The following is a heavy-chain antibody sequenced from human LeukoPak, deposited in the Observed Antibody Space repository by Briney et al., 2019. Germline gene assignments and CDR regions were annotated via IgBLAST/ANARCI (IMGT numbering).Heavy chain of an antibody. CDR3: ARDGGYHSSGPFDY. Sequence: GGSPRLSCAASGFTFSSHGMHWVRQAPGKGLEWVSIIWYDGSDEYYADSVKGRFTISRDNSKNTLYLQMNSLRAEDTAVYYCARDGGYHSSGPFDYWGQGTLVTVSS. CDR2: IWYDGSDE. CDR1: GFTFSSHG. V-gene: IGHV3-33*01. J-gene: IGHJ4*02. D-gene: IGHD3-22*01.